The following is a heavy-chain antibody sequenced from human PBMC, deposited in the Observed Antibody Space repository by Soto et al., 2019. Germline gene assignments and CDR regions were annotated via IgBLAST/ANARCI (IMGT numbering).Heavy chain of an antibody. V-gene: IGHV3-74*01. CDR1: GFTFSNYW. Sequence: PGGSLRLSCAASGFTFSNYWVHWVRQAPGKGLVWVSRINSDGSSTTYAGSVKGRFTISRDNAKNTLYLQMNSLRAEDTAVYYYASELYDSVWGSYRYFSSWGQGALVTVSS. J-gene: IGHJ5*02. CDR2: INSDGSST. D-gene: IGHD3-16*02. CDR3: ASELYDSVWGSYRYFSS.